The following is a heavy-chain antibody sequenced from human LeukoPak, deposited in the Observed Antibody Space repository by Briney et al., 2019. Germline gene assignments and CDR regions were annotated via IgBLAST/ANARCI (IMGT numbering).Heavy chain of an antibody. V-gene: IGHV3-64*01. Sequence: GGSLRLSCAASGFTFSSYAMHWARQAPGKGLEYVSAISSNGGSTYYANSVKGRFTISRDNSKNTLYLQMGSLRAEDMAVYYCARDARYCSSTSCPNPYYYYMDVWGKGTTVTVSS. CDR2: ISSNGGST. J-gene: IGHJ6*03. CDR1: GFTFSSYA. CDR3: ARDARYCSSTSCPNPYYYYMDV. D-gene: IGHD2-2*01.